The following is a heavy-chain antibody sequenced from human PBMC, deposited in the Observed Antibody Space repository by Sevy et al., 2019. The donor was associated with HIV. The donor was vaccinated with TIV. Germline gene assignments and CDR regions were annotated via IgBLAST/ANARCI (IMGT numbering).Heavy chain of an antibody. CDR1: GVTFSDYA. CDR3: AKAGGINWFYYYHGMDV. CDR2: INGFGDKT. J-gene: IGHJ6*02. D-gene: IGHD1-1*01. Sequence: GGSLRLSCAVSGVTFSDYAMSWVRQAPGKGLEWVSFINGFGDKTYYADSVRGRFTISRDNSKNTLHLQMNSLRAEDTAVYYCAKAGGINWFYYYHGMDVWGQGTTVTVSS. V-gene: IGHV3-23*01.